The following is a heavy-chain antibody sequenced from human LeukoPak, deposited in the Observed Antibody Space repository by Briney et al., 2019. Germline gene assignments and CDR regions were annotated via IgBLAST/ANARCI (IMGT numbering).Heavy chain of an antibody. CDR1: GFTFSSFW. V-gene: IGHV3-7*01. J-gene: IGHJ4*02. D-gene: IGHD3-22*01. CDR2: IKQDGSEK. Sequence: GGSLRLSCAASGFTFSSFWMSWVRQAPGKGLEWVANIKQDGSEKYYVDSVKGRFTISRDNAKNSLYLQMNSLRAEDTAVYYCASPPGYYDSSGYFDYWGQGTLVTVSS. CDR3: ASPPGYYDSSGYFDY.